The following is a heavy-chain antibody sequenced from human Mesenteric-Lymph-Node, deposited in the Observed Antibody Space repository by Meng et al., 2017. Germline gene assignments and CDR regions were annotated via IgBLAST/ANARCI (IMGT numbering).Heavy chain of an antibody. Sequence: GSLRLSCTVSGYSISSGYYWGWIRQPPGKGLEWIGYIYYSGSTNYNPSLKSRVTISVDTSKNQFSLKLSSVTAADTAVYYCARPKGDRIAVAGTEWYFDLWGRGTLVTVSS. CDR2: IYYSGST. D-gene: IGHD6-19*01. CDR3: ARPKGDRIAVAGTEWYFDL. CDR1: GYSISSGYY. J-gene: IGHJ2*01. V-gene: IGHV4-61*01.